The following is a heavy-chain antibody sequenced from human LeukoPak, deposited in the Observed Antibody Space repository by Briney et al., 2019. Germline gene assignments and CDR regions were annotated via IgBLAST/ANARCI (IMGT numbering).Heavy chain of an antibody. V-gene: IGHV4-39*01. Sequence: SETLSLTCTVSGGSISSSSYYWGWIRPPPGKGLEWIGSIYYSGSTYYNPSLKSRVTISVDTSKNQFSLKLSSVTAADTAVYYCASVMLGIVGATIGYFDYWGQGTLVTVSS. J-gene: IGHJ4*02. CDR2: IYYSGST. CDR3: ASVMLGIVGATIGYFDY. D-gene: IGHD1-26*01. CDR1: GGSISSSSYY.